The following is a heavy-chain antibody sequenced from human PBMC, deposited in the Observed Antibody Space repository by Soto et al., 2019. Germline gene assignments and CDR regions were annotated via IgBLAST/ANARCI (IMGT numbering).Heavy chain of an antibody. Sequence: QVQLVQSGAEVKKPGSSVKVSCTASGGTFSSYAISWVRQAPGQGLEWMGGIIPIFGTANYAQKFQGRVTITADESTSTAYMELSSLRSEDTAVYYCARGAYCSGGSCYFSSRWFDPWGQGTLVTVSS. V-gene: IGHV1-69*01. CDR1: GGTFSSYA. J-gene: IGHJ5*02. CDR3: ARGAYCSGGSCYFSSRWFDP. CDR2: IIPIFGTA. D-gene: IGHD2-15*01.